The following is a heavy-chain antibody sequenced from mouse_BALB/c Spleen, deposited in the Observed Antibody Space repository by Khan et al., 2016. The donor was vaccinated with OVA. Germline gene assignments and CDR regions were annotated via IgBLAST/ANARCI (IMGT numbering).Heavy chain of an antibody. D-gene: IGHD2-2*01. CDR1: GYSFTAYY. CDR3: TRGYDFFAH. V-gene: IGHV1-84*01. J-gene: IGHJ3*01. CDR2: MNPNTGNT. Sequence: QMQLEESGPDLVKPGASVKMSCKASGYSFTAYYINWVQLSPGQSLESIGRMNPNTGNTHYNQKFKDKALLIVDTSSSTAYMELRSLTSEDSAVDYCTRGYDFFAHWGQGTLVTVSA.